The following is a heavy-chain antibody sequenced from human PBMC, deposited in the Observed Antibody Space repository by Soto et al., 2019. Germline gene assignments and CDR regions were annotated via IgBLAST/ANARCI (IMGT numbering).Heavy chain of an antibody. Sequence: QLQLQESGPGLVKPSETLSLTCTVSGGSISSRSYYWCWIRQPPGKGLEWIGHIYYSGNTYYNPSLKSRVTISVDTSKNQFSLKLSSVTAADTAVYYCATLTTSGWVPRYDYWGQGSLVTVSS. CDR3: ATLTTSGWVPRYDY. J-gene: IGHJ4*02. CDR1: GGSISSRSYY. V-gene: IGHV4-39*01. CDR2: IYYSGNT. D-gene: IGHD6-19*01.